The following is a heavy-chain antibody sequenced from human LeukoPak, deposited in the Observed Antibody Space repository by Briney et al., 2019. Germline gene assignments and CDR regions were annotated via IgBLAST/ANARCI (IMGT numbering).Heavy chain of an antibody. CDR2: INSDGSST. D-gene: IGHD2-2*01. J-gene: IGHJ5*02. Sequence: GGSLRLSCAASGFTFSSYWMHWVRQAPGKGLVWVSRINSDGSSTSYADSVKGRFTISRDNAKNTLYLQMNSLRAEDTAVYYCAREVVGYDDPARGPINWFDPWGQGTLVTVSS. CDR3: AREVVGYDDPARGPINWFDP. V-gene: IGHV3-74*01. CDR1: GFTFSSYW.